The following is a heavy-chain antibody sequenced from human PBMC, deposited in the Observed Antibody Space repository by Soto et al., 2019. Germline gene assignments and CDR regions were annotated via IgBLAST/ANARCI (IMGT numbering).Heavy chain of an antibody. CDR3: AKDPHVNTAMAQTSNWFDP. D-gene: IGHD5-18*01. V-gene: IGHV3-23*01. CDR1: GFTFISYA. Sequence: GGSLRLSCAASGFTFISYAMSWVRQAPGKGLEWVSAISGSGGSTYYADSVKGRFTISRDNSKNTLYLQMNSLRAEDTAVYYCAKDPHVNTAMAQTSNWFDPWGQGTLVTVSS. J-gene: IGHJ5*02. CDR2: ISGSGGST.